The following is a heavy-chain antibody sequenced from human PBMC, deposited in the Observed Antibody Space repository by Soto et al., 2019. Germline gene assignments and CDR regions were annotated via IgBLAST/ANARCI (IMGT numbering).Heavy chain of an antibody. V-gene: IGHV3-30*03. J-gene: IGHJ4*02. Sequence: PGGSLRLSCAASGFTFSSYGMHWVRQAPGKGLEWVAVISYDGSNKYYADSVKGRFTISRDNSKNTLYLQMNSLRAEDTAVCYCARGVAVAAVDYWGQGTLVTVSS. CDR3: ARGVAVAAVDY. CDR1: GFTFSSYG. D-gene: IGHD6-19*01. CDR2: ISYDGSNK.